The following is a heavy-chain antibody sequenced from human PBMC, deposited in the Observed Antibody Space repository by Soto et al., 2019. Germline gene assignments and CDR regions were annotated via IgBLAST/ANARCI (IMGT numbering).Heavy chain of an antibody. J-gene: IGHJ4*02. CDR1: GGSISNSNYY. CDR2: IYYSGST. Sequence: SETLSLTCTVSGGSISNSNYYWGWIRQPPGKGLEWIGSIYYSGSTYYNPSLKSRVTISVDTSKNQFSLNLRSVTAADTAVYYCARQIYDFVWGTYRPFYFDYWGQG. V-gene: IGHV4-39*01. CDR3: ARQIYDFVWGTYRPFYFDY. D-gene: IGHD3-16*02.